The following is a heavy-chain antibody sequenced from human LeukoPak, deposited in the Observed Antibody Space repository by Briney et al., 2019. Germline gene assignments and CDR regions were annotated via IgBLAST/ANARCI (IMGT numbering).Heavy chain of an antibody. D-gene: IGHD3-22*01. CDR3: ARDQRLSYYYDSSGYYVY. V-gene: IGHV1-18*01. CDR1: GYTFTSYG. CDR2: ISAYNGNT. J-gene: IGHJ4*02. Sequence: GASVTVSCTASGYTFTSYGISWVRQAPGQGLEWMGWISAYNGNTNYAQKLQGRVTMTTDTSTSTAYMELRSLRSDDTAVYYCARDQRLSYYYDSSGYYVYWGQGTLVTVSS.